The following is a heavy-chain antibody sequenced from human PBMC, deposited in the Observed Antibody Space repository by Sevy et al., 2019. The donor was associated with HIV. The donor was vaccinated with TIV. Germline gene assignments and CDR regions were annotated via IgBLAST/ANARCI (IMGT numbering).Heavy chain of an antibody. D-gene: IGHD5-18*01. CDR3: ARAEVDTAIEGFDY. Sequence: ASFKVSCKASGYTFTRYSMNCVRQAPGQGLEWMGWINTNTGNPTYAQGFTGRFVFSLDTSVSTAYLQISSLKADDTAVYYCARAEVDTAIEGFDYWGQGTLVTVFS. V-gene: IGHV7-4-1*02. CDR2: INTNTGNP. J-gene: IGHJ4*02. CDR1: GYTFTRYS.